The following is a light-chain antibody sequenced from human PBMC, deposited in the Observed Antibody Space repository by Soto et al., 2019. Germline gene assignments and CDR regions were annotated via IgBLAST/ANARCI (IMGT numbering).Light chain of an antibody. CDR3: QQYNNWPRT. Sequence: EIMMTQSPATLSVSPGERATLSCRASQSVSSNLAWYQQKPGQAPRLLIYGASTRATGIPARFSGSGSGTEFTLTISSPQSEDFAVYYCQQYNNWPRTFGQGTKADI. J-gene: IGKJ1*01. V-gene: IGKV3-15*01. CDR1: QSVSSN. CDR2: GAS.